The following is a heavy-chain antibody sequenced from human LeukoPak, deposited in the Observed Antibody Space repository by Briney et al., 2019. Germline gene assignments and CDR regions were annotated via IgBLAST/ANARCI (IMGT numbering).Heavy chain of an antibody. J-gene: IGHJ6*03. CDR1: GFTFSSYS. D-gene: IGHD4-23*01. Sequence: GGSLRLSCAASGFTFSSYSMNWVRQAPGKGLEWVSYISSSSSTIYYADSVKGRFTISRDNAKNSLYLQMNSLRAEDTAVYYCARDLTTVVTNYYYYYMDVWGKGTTVTVSS. CDR2: ISSSSSTI. CDR3: ARDLTTVVTNYYYYYMDV. V-gene: IGHV3-48*01.